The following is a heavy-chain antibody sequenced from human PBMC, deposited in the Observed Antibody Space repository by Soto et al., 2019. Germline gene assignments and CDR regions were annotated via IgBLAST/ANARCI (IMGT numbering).Heavy chain of an antibody. CDR1: GGSISSSSYY. D-gene: IGHD4-17*01. CDR2: IYYSGST. J-gene: IGHJ5*02. CDR3: ARPNHDYGDYPYNWFDP. Sequence: PSETLSLTCTVSGGSISSSSYYWGWIRQPPGKGLEWLGSIYYSGSTYYNPSLKSRVTISVDTSKNQFSLKLSSVTAADTAVYYCARPNHDYGDYPYNWFDPWGQGTLVTVSS. V-gene: IGHV4-39*01.